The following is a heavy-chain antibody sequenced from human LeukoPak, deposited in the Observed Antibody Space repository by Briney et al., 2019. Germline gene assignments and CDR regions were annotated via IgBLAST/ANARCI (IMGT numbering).Heavy chain of an antibody. CDR3: ARDVGYCSSASCYGWFDP. Sequence: PSETLSLTCTVSGGSLDSFYWSWIRQPAGKALEWIGYISSSGNSKYNPSLNSRVTISLDTSKNQFSLRLSSVTAADTAIYHCARDVGYCSSASCYGWFDPWGQGTLVTVSS. D-gene: IGHD2-2*01. CDR1: GGSLDSFY. CDR2: ISSSGNS. J-gene: IGHJ5*02. V-gene: IGHV4-59*01.